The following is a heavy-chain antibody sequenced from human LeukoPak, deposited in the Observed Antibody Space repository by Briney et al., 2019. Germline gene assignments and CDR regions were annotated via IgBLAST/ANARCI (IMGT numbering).Heavy chain of an antibody. Sequence: GGSLRLSCAASGFTFSSYWMHWVRQAPGKGLVWVSRINSDGSSTSYADSVKGRFTISRDNAKNTLYLQMNSLRAEDTAVYYCARDPSAYSYGYPFDYWGQGTLVTVPS. CDR1: GFTFSSYW. CDR2: INSDGSST. V-gene: IGHV3-74*01. J-gene: IGHJ4*02. D-gene: IGHD5-18*01. CDR3: ARDPSAYSYGYPFDY.